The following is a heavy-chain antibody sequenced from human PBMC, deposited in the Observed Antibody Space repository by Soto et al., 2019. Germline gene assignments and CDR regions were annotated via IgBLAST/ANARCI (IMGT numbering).Heavy chain of an antibody. CDR3: ATLNYRTAPGFDY. CDR1: GGTFSSYA. V-gene: IGHV1-69*13. CDR2: IIPIFGTA. J-gene: IGHJ4*02. D-gene: IGHD1-7*01. Sequence: GASVKVSSKASGGTFSSYAISWVRQAPGQGLEWMGGIIPIFGTANYAQKFQGRVTITADESTSTAYMELSSLRSEDTAVYYCATLNYRTAPGFDYWGQGTLVTVSS.